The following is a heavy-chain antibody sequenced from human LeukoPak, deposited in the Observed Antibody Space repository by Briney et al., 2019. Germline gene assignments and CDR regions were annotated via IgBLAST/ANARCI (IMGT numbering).Heavy chain of an antibody. CDR3: TKNDVGDYGT. Sequence: SETLSLTCSVSGASISRSTYYWGWIRQPPGKGLEWIGSVFHTGTVYYNPSLRSRVTISVDTSKNQFSLKVSFVTAADTAVYYCTKNDVGDYGTWGQGTLVIVSS. V-gene: IGHV4-39*01. CDR2: VFHTGTV. CDR1: GASISRSTYY. J-gene: IGHJ5*02. D-gene: IGHD4-17*01.